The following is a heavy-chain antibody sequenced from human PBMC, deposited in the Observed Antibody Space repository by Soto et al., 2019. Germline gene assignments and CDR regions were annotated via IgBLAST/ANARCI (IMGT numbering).Heavy chain of an antibody. Sequence: PSESLSLTCAVYGGSFSGYYWSWIRQPPGKGLEWIGEINHSGSTNYNPSLKSRVTISVDTSKNQFSLKLSSVTAADTAVYYCARGVVLRYFDWWGAFDIWGQGTMVTVSS. J-gene: IGHJ3*02. D-gene: IGHD3-9*01. V-gene: IGHV4-34*01. CDR2: INHSGST. CDR1: GGSFSGYY. CDR3: ARGVVLRYFDWWGAFDI.